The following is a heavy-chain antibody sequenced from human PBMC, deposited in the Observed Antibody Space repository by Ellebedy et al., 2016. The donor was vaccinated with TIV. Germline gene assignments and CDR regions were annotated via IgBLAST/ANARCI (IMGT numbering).Heavy chain of an antibody. CDR2: IIPVFETT. D-gene: IGHD3-16*01. V-gene: IGHV1-69*06. CDR3: ASEAYEYYYAMGV. CDR1: GGTFSSHG. Sequence: AASVKVSCKADGGTFSSHGINWVRQAPGQGLEWLGGIIPVFETTNYAQKFQGRVKIIADNSTGTAYMELSSLRSGDTAVYYCASEAYEYYYAMGVWGQGTTVIVSS. J-gene: IGHJ6*02.